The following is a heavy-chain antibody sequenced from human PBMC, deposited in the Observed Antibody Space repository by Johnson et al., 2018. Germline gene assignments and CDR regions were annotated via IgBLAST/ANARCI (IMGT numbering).Heavy chain of an antibody. Sequence: QVQLVQSGGGVVQPGRSLRLSCAASGFTFSSYGMHWVRQAPGKGLEWVAVIWYDGSNKYYADSVKGRCTISGDNSKNTLYLKMNSLRAEDTAVYYCARGPDIVATDDAFDIWGQGTMVTVSS. CDR1: GFTFSSYG. CDR2: IWYDGSNK. CDR3: ARGPDIVATDDAFDI. V-gene: IGHV3-33*01. D-gene: IGHD5-12*01. J-gene: IGHJ3*02.